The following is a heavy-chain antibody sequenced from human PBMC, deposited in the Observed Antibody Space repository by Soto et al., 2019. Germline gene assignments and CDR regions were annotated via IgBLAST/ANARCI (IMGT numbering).Heavy chain of an antibody. CDR1: GGAIGGYY. D-gene: IGHD2-15*01. CDR3: ARQDRVVAEGRWFDP. J-gene: IGHJ5*02. Sequence: SETLSLTCSLSGGAIGGYYWSWIRQPPGKALEWIGYVSYSGSTDYHPSLKSRVSISIDTSKNQFSLKMISVTAADAAVYYCARQDRVVAEGRWFDPWGQGTLVTVSS. V-gene: IGHV4-59*03. CDR2: VSYSGST.